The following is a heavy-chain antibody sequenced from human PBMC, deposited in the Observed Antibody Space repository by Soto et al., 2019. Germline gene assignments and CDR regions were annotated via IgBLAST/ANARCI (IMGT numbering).Heavy chain of an antibody. D-gene: IGHD2-8*01. Sequence: SETLSLTCTVSGGSISSYYWSWIRQPPGKGLEWIGYIYYSGSTNYNPSLKSRVTISVDTSKNQFSLKLSSVTAADTAVYYCARFPYCTNGVCYTRYYYMDVWGKGTTVTVSS. CDR3: ARFPYCTNGVCYTRYYYMDV. CDR2: IYYSGST. J-gene: IGHJ6*03. CDR1: GGSISSYY. V-gene: IGHV4-59*01.